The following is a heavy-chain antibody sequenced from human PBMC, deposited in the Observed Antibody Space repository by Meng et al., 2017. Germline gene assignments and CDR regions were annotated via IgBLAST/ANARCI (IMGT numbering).Heavy chain of an antibody. J-gene: IGHJ3*02. CDR3: ARGRGYSYGYRGGAFDI. Sequence: QVAVQQWGAGLLKTSETLSLTRAVYGGSFSGYYWSWIRQPPGKGLEWIGEINHSGSTNYNPSLKSRVTISVDTSKNQFSLKLSSVTAADTAVYYCARGRGYSYGYRGGAFDIWGQGTMVTVSS. CDR2: INHSGST. V-gene: IGHV4-34*01. D-gene: IGHD5-18*01. CDR1: GGSFSGYY.